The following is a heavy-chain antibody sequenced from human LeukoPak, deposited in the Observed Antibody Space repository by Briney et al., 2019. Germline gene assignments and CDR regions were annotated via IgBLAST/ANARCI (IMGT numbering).Heavy chain of an antibody. CDR3: ARDSGFWLF. D-gene: IGHD3-22*01. CDR1: GDSITSGTYY. CDR2: IYSTGST. V-gene: IGHV4-39*07. Sequence: SETLFLTCTVSGDSITSGTYYWGWIRQTPGKGLEWIGNIYSTGSTSFNPSFKSRITMSVDTSKNQFSLKLNSVTAADTAVYFCARDSGFWLFWGQGTLVTVSS. J-gene: IGHJ1*01.